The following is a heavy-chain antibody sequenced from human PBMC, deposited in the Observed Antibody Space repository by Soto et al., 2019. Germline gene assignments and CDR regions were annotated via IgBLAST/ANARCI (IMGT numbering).Heavy chain of an antibody. CDR1: GYSFTSNW. CDR3: ARHQRDDASRKIDC. CDR2: INPADSDI. Sequence: GESLKISCQGSGYSFTSNWIGWVRQMPGKGLEWMGIINPADSDIKYSPSFQGQVAISADKSIGTAYLQWSSLKASDTAMYYCARHQRDDASRKIDCWGQGTLVTVSS. D-gene: IGHD3-16*01. J-gene: IGHJ4*02. V-gene: IGHV5-51*01.